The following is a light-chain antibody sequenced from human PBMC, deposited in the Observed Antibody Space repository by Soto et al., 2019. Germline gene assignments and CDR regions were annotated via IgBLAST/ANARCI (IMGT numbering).Light chain of an antibody. Sequence: ATQKLSPGERATLSCRSSQSVRSNLAWYQQKPGQAPRLLIYGASTRATGIPARFSGSGAGTEFTLTVSSLQSEDFAVYYCQQYNNWPPITFGQGTRLEIK. J-gene: IGKJ5*01. CDR2: GAS. V-gene: IGKV3-15*01. CDR1: QSVRSN. CDR3: QQYNNWPPIT.